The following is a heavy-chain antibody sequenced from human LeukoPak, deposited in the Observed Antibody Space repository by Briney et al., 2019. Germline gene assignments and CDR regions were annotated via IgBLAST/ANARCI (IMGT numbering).Heavy chain of an antibody. V-gene: IGHV3-7*01. CDR2: IRQDGSEK. J-gene: IGHJ4*02. D-gene: IGHD2-2*01. CDR3: VLSIVPAAHTAFDY. Sequence: GGSLRLSCVASGIIFSSYWMSWVRQAPGKGLEWVANIRQDGSEKYYVDSVKGRFTISRDNAKNSLYLQMNSLRAEDTAVYYCVLSIVPAAHTAFDYWGQGTLVTVSP. CDR1: GIIFSSYW.